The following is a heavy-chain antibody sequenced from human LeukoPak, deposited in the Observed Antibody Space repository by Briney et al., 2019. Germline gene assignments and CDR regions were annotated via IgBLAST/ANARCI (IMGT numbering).Heavy chain of an antibody. CDR1: GFTFSSYG. CDR2: ISYDGSNK. Sequence: GGSLRLSCAASGFTFSSYGMHWVRQAPGKGLEWVAVISYDGSNKYYADSVKGRFTISRDNSKNTLYLQMNSLRAEDAAVYYCAKGVVVVAANDAFDIWGQGTMVTVSS. J-gene: IGHJ3*02. V-gene: IGHV3-30*18. CDR3: AKGVVVVAANDAFDI. D-gene: IGHD2-15*01.